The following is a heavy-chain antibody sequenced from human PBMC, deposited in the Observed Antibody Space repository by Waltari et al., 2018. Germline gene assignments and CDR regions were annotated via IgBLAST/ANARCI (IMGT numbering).Heavy chain of an antibody. D-gene: IGHD2-2*01. CDR1: GFTFSSYG. V-gene: IGHV3-33*01. CDR3: ARGGYCSSTSCYYYYGMDV. J-gene: IGHJ6*02. Sequence: QVQLVESGGGVVQPGRSLRLSCAASGFTFSSYGMHWVRQAPGKGLEWVAVVWDDGSNKYYADSVKGRFTISRDNSKNTLYLQMNSLRAEDTAVYYCARGGYCSSTSCYYYYGMDVWGQGTTVTVSS. CDR2: VWDDGSNK.